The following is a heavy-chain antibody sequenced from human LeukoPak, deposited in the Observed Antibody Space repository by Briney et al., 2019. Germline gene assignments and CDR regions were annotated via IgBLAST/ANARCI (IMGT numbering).Heavy chain of an antibody. Sequence: GGSLRLSCAASGFTFSRYWMTWVRQAPGKGLEWVATIKEDESEKSYVDSVKGRFTISRDNAKNSLYLQMNSLRAEDTAIYYCAREDWYLLTGYYNDYWGQGTLVTVSS. V-gene: IGHV3-7*01. D-gene: IGHD3-9*01. J-gene: IGHJ4*02. CDR1: GFTFSRYW. CDR3: AREDWYLLTGYYNDY. CDR2: IKEDESEK.